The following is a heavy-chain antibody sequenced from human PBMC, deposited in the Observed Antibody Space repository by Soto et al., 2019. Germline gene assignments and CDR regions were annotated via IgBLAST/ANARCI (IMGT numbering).Heavy chain of an antibody. D-gene: IGHD5-18*01. Sequence: GGSLRLSCAASGFTFSSYAMHWVRQAPGKGLEWVAVISYDGSNKYYADSVKGRFTISRDNSKNTLYLQMNSLRAEDTAVYYCARDSPLGRGYSYGETGYYGMDVWGQGTTVTVSS. J-gene: IGHJ6*02. CDR2: ISYDGSNK. CDR3: ARDSPLGRGYSYGETGYYGMDV. CDR1: GFTFSSYA. V-gene: IGHV3-30-3*01.